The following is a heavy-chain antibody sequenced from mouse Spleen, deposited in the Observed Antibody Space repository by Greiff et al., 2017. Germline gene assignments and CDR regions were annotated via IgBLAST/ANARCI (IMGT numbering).Heavy chain of an antibody. Sequence: VQLQQSGPVLVKPGASVKMSCKASGYTFTDYYMNWVKQSHGKSLEWIGVINPYNGGTSYNQKFKGKATLTVDKSSSTAYMELNSLTSEDSAVYYCARNCDATLFDYWGQGTTLTVSS. D-gene: IGHD1-1*01. CDR1: GYTFTDYY. J-gene: IGHJ2*01. V-gene: IGHV1-19*01. CDR3: ARNCDATLFDY. CDR2: INPYNGGT.